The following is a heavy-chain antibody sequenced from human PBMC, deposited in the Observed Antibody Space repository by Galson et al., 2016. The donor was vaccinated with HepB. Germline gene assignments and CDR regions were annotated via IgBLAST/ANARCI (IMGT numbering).Heavy chain of an antibody. V-gene: IGHV3-30*19. CDR2: ISYDGGDK. Sequence: SLRLSCAASGFTFSRYGMHWVRRAPGKGLEWVAVISYDGGDKHYADSVKGRFTVSRDNSKITLFLQMNSLRVEDTAVYYCAKLDCGRDCPRDDWGQGTQVTVS. D-gene: IGHD2-21*02. CDR3: AKLDCGRDCPRDD. J-gene: IGHJ4*02. CDR1: GFTFSRYG.